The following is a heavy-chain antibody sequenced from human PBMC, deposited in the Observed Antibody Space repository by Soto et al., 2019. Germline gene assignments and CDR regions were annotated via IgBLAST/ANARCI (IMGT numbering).Heavy chain of an antibody. D-gene: IGHD3-10*01. CDR3: ANYQWFGEFRYYYYGMDV. CDR2: ITPIFGTA. Sequence: SVKVSCKASGGTFSSYAISLVRQAPGQGLEWMGGITPIFGTANYAQKFQGRVTLTADKSTSTAYMELSSLRSEDTAVYYCANYQWFGEFRYYYYGMDVWGQGTTVTVSS. J-gene: IGHJ6*02. CDR1: GGTFSSYA. V-gene: IGHV1-69*06.